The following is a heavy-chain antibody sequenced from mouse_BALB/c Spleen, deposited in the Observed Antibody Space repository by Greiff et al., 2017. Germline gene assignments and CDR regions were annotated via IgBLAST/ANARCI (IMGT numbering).Heavy chain of an antibody. CDR1: GFTFSSYA. J-gene: IGHJ4*01. V-gene: IGHV5-6-5*01. D-gene: IGHD2-3*01. Sequence: EVQRVESGGGLVKPGGSLKLSCAASGFTFSSYAMSWVRQTPEKRLEWVASISSGGSTYYPDSVKGRFTISRDNARNILYLQMSSLRSEDTAMYYCARRGDGYYDYYAMDYWGQGTSVTVSS. CDR3: ARRGDGYYDYYAMDY. CDR2: ISSGGST.